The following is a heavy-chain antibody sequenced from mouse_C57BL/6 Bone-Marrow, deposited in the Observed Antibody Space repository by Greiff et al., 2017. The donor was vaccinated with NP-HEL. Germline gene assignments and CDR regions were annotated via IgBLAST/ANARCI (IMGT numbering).Heavy chain of an antibody. J-gene: IGHJ2*01. Sequence: VQLQQPGAELVRPGSSVKLSCKASGYTFTSYWMHWVKQRPIQGLEWIGNIDPSDSETHYTQKFKDKATLTVDKSSSTAYMQLSSLTSEDSAVYYCARLGIYYGSSWYFDYWGQGTTLTVSS. D-gene: IGHD1-1*01. CDR3: ARLGIYYGSSWYFDY. CDR2: IDPSDSET. V-gene: IGHV1-52*01. CDR1: GYTFTSYW.